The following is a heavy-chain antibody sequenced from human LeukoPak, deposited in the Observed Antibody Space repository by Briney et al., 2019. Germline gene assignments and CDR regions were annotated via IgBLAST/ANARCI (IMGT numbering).Heavy chain of an antibody. J-gene: IGHJ4*02. CDR2: MYHSGTT. CDR1: GYSVNSGYY. CDR3: ARLDNSAWDFDY. D-gene: IGHD6-19*01. Sequence: SETLSLTCAVSGYSVNSGYYWGWIRQTPGKGLEWIGSMYHSGTTFYNPSLKSRVTISIDTSKNHLSLRLGSVTAADTAVYYCARLDNSAWDFDYWGQGTLVTVSS. V-gene: IGHV4-38-2*01.